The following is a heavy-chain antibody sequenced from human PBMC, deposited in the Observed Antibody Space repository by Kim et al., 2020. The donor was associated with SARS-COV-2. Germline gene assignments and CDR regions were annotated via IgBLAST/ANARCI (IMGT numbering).Heavy chain of an antibody. J-gene: IGHJ6*02. V-gene: IGHV1-69*13. CDR1: GGTFSSYA. D-gene: IGHD6-6*01. CDR2: IIPIFGTA. CDR3: ASLGRIAARPDMDV. Sequence: SVKVSCKASGGTFSSYAISGVRQAPGQGLEWMGGIIPIFGTAHYAQKFQGRVTITADESTSTAYMELSSLRSEDTAGYYCASLGRIAARPDMDVWGQGTTVTVSS.